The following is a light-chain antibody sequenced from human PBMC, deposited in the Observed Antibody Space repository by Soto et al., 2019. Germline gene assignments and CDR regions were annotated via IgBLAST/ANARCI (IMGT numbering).Light chain of an antibody. CDR3: QQRTNWQIT. Sequence: VFTNNTTTLAFSPGERATLSCRASQGGTSYLAWYQQKPGQAPRLLIDDASNRAPGIPARFSGSGPGTDFTLTISSLEPEDFAVYYCQQRTNWQITFGQGTRLEIK. V-gene: IGKV3D-11*01. J-gene: IGKJ5*01. CDR2: DAS. CDR1: QGGTSY.